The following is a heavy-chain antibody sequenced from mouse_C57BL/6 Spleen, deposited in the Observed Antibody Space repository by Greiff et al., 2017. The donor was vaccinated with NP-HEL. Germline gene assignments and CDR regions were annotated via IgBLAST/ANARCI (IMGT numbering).Heavy chain of an antibody. V-gene: IGHV1-80*01. CDR2: IYPGDGDT. CDR1: GYAFSSYW. CDR3: AKEEELWFAY. Sequence: VKLMESGAELVKPGASVKISCKASGYAFSSYWMNWVKQRPGKGLEWIGQIYPGDGDTNYNGKFKGKATLTADKSSSTAYMQLSSLTSEDSAVYFCAKEEELWFAYWGQGTLVTVSA. J-gene: IGHJ3*01.